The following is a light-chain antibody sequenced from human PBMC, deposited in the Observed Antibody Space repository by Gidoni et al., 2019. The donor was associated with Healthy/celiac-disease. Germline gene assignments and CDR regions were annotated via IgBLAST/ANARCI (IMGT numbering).Light chain of an antibody. J-gene: IGKJ3*01. CDR1: QSVLYSSNNKNY. V-gene: IGKV4-1*01. CDR2: WAS. CDR3: QQYYSTPQVT. Sequence: DIVMTQSPDPLAVSLGERATINCKSSQSVLYSSNNKNYLAWYQQKPGQPPKLLIYWASTRESGVPDRFSGSESGTDFTLTISSLQAEDVAVYYCQQYYSTPQVTFXPXTKVDIK.